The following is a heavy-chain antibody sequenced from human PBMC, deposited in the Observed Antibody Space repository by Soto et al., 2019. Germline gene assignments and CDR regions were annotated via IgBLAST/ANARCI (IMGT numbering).Heavy chain of an antibody. CDR1: GGSISSYR. D-gene: IGHD1-7*01. V-gene: IGHV4-4*07. CDR3: GRESGETWDYEAS. J-gene: IGHJ5*02. Sequence: SETLSLTCTVSGGSISSYRWSWIRQPAGKGLEWIGRLNTYGNTHYNPSLKSRVTVSVGTSRNQFFLTLRSVTAADSAVYHCGRESGETWDYEASWGQGTPVTVSS. CDR2: LNTYGNT.